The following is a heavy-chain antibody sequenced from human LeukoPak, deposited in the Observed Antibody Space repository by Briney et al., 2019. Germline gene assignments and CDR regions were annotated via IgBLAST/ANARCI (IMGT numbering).Heavy chain of an antibody. J-gene: IGHJ4*02. V-gene: IGHV4-59*01. CDR1: SDSISSYY. CDR2: IYYSGSS. Sequence: NPSETLSLTCTVSSDSISSYYWTWIRQPPGKGLEWIGYIYYSGSSNYNPSLKSRVTISVDTSKKQFSLKLRSVTAADTAVYFCAREVVAMAGSYFDSWGQGTLVTVSS. CDR3: AREVVAMAGSYFDS. D-gene: IGHD6-19*01.